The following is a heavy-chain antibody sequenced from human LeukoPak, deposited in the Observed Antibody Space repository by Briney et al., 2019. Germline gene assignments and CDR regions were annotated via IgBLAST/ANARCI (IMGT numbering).Heavy chain of an antibody. Sequence: LSLTCTVSGGSISDYYMSWIRQAPGKGLEWVSYISSSGSTIYYADSVKGRFTISRDNAKNSLYLQMNSLRAEDTAVYYCARWLLYLFDPWGQGTLVTVSS. CDR1: GGSISDYY. V-gene: IGHV3-11*01. J-gene: IGHJ5*02. CDR3: ARWLLYLFDP. CDR2: ISSSGSTI. D-gene: IGHD3-3*01.